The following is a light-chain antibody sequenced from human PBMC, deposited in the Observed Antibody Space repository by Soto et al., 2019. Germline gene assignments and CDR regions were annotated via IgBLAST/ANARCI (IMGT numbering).Light chain of an antibody. V-gene: IGKV3-20*01. CDR3: QQYTGPPTT. CDR1: QTVSSNY. J-gene: IGKJ5*01. CDR2: GAS. Sequence: EIILTQSPDTLTLSPGERATLSCRASQTVSSNYLAWCQQRTGQAPRLLIYGASTRAAGIPDRFSGSGSGTDFTLTITRLEPEDSAVYFCQQYTGPPTTCGQGTRLEIK.